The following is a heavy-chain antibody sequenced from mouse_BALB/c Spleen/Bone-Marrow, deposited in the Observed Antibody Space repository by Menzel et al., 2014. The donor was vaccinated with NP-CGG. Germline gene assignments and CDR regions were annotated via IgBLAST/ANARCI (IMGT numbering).Heavy chain of an antibody. J-gene: IGHJ2*01. V-gene: IGHV5-12-2*01. CDR2: ISNGGGST. CDR3: ARQIYFPYFDY. D-gene: IGHD2-1*01. CDR1: GFTFSSYT. Sequence: EVKVEESGGGLVQPGGSLKLSCAASGFTFSSYTMSWVRQTPEKRLEWVAYISNGGGSTYYPDTVKGRFTISRDNAKNTLYLQMSSLKSEDTAMYYCARQIYFPYFDYCGQSTTLTGSS.